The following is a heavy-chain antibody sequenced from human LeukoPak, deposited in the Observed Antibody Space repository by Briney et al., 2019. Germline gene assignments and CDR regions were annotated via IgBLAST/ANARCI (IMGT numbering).Heavy chain of an antibody. V-gene: IGHV3-23*01. J-gene: IGHJ4*02. CDR1: GFTFSSYG. CDR2: ISRNSGAST. Sequence: GGSLRLSCAASGFTFSSYGMHWVRQAPGKGLECVASISRNSGASTYYAASVKGRFTISRDNSRSTLYLQMNSLRADDTAVYYCSKKGQNGDYGKPDWGQGTLVTVSS. D-gene: IGHD4-17*01. CDR3: SKKGQNGDYGKPD.